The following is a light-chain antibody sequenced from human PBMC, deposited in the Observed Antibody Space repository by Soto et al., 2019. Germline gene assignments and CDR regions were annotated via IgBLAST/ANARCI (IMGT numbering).Light chain of an antibody. J-gene: IGKJ1*01. CDR3: QQYKTFWT. Sequence: DIEMTQYGSTFSPSIGYRSTMTCRASQNINAWLAWDQQQPGKAPNLLIYKASSLQSGVPSRFRGTGSGTEFTLTISSLQPDDFATYYCQQYKTFWTFGPGTKVDIK. V-gene: IGKV1-5*03. CDR2: KAS. CDR1: QNINAW.